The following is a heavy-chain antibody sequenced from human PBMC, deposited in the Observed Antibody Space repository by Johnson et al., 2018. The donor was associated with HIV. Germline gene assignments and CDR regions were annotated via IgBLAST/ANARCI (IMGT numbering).Heavy chain of an antibody. CDR2: VNTDGYST. CDR3: VRGLDI. Sequence: VQLVESGGRLVQPGGSLRLSCAAYVFTLSDYLMHCVRQGTGMGLAWVARVNTDGYSTSYAGSVKGRFTISRDNAKNTLFLEMNSLRAEDTAVYYCVRGLDIWGQGTEVTVSS. V-gene: IGHV3-74*01. CDR1: VFTLSDYL. J-gene: IGHJ3*02.